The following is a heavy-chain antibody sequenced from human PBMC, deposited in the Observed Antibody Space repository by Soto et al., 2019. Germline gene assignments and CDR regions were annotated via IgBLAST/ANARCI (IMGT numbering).Heavy chain of an antibody. CDR2: ISGSGGST. Sequence: GGSLRLSCAASGFTFSSYAMSWVRQAPGKGLEWVSAISGSGGSTYYADSVKGRFTISRDNSKNTLYLQMNSLRAEDTAVYYCAKDAAYDFWSGYADAFDIWGQGTMVTVSS. CDR1: GFTFSSYA. V-gene: IGHV3-23*01. D-gene: IGHD3-3*01. CDR3: AKDAAYDFWSGYADAFDI. J-gene: IGHJ3*02.